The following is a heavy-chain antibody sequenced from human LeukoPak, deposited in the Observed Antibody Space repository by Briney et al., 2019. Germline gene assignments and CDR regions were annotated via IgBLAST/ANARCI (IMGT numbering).Heavy chain of an antibody. J-gene: IGHJ4*02. Sequence: GESLQISCKGSGYGFTSYWIGWVRQLPGKGLEWMGIIYPGDSDTRYSPSFQGQVTISADKSISTAYLQWSSLKASDTAMYYCARLVQEMATYYFDYWGQGTLVTVSS. CDR1: GYGFTSYW. CDR2: IYPGDSDT. V-gene: IGHV5-51*01. D-gene: IGHD5-24*01. CDR3: ARLVQEMATYYFDY.